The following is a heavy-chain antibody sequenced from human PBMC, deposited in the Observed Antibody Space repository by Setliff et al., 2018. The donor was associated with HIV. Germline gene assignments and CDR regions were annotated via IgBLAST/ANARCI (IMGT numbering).Heavy chain of an antibody. Sequence: PSETLSLTCAVYGGSFSGYYWNWIRQPPGKGLEWIGEINHSGSTNYNPSPKSRVTISVDTSKNQFSLKLNSVTATDTAVYYCARWAVTASDYWGQGTLVTVSS. CDR3: ARWAVTASDY. CDR2: INHSGST. V-gene: IGHV4-34*01. CDR1: GGSFSGYY. J-gene: IGHJ4*02. D-gene: IGHD2-21*02.